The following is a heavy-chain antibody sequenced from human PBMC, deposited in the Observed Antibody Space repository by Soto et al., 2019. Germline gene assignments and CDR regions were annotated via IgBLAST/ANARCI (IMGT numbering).Heavy chain of an antibody. D-gene: IGHD2-15*01. Sequence: SETLSLTCTVSGGSISSYYWSWIRQPPGKGLEWIGYIYYSGSTNYNPSLKSRVTISVDTSKNQFSLKLSSVTAADTAVYYCAREIMRYCSGGSCYPEKEDAFGIWGQGTMVTVSS. J-gene: IGHJ3*02. CDR1: GGSISSYY. V-gene: IGHV4-59*01. CDR2: IYYSGST. CDR3: AREIMRYCSGGSCYPEKEDAFGI.